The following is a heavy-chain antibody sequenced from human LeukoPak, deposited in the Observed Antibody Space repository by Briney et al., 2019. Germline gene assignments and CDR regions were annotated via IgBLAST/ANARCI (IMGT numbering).Heavy chain of an antibody. CDR3: AREVVTTNRNWFDP. J-gene: IGHJ5*02. CDR1: GGTFSSYA. D-gene: IGHD4-11*01. CDR2: IIPIFGIA. Sequence: ASVNVSCLASGGTFSSYAISWVRQAPGQGLEWMGRIIPIFGIANYAQKFQGRATITADKSTSTAYMELSSLRSEDTAVYYCAREVVTTNRNWFDPWGQGTLVTVSS. V-gene: IGHV1-69*04.